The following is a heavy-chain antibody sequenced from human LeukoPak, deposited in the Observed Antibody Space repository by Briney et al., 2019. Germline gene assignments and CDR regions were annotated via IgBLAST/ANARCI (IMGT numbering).Heavy chain of an antibody. CDR1: GFTFSSYS. D-gene: IGHD6-13*01. V-gene: IGHV3-21*01. CDR3: AREDSSSWLLDAFDI. J-gene: IGHJ3*02. CDR2: ISSSSSYI. Sequence: PGGSLRLSCAASGFTFSSYSMNWVRQAPGKGLEWVSSISSSSSYIYYADSVKGRFTISRDNAKNSLYLQMNSLRAEDTAVYYCAREDSSSWLLDAFDIWGQGTMVTVSS.